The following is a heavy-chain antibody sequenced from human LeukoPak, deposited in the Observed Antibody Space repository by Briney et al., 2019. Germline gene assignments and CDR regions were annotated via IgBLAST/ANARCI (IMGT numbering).Heavy chain of an antibody. V-gene: IGHV3-74*01. Sequence: QTGGSLRLSCAASGFTLRNYWMHWVRQPPGKGLVWVSHINGDGSNTGYADSVKCRFSISRDNAKNTLYLQINSLRAEDTAVYYCGRGNYPSSFDSWGQGTLVTVSS. D-gene: IGHD5-24*01. J-gene: IGHJ4*02. CDR3: GRGNYPSSFDS. CDR1: GFTLRNYW. CDR2: INGDGSNT.